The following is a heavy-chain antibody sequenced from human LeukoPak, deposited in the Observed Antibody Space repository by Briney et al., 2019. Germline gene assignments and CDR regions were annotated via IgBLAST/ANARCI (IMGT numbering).Heavy chain of an antibody. V-gene: IGHV4-39*01. J-gene: IGHJ6*02. CDR1: GGSISSSSYY. CDR3: ARSLAAGTRYYYYGMDV. D-gene: IGHD6-13*01. Sequence: SETPSLTCTVSGGSISSSSYYWGWIRQPPGKGLEWIGSIYYSGSTYYNPSLKSRVTISVDTSKNQFSLKLSSVTAADTAVYYCARSLAAGTRYYYYGMDVWGQGTAVTVSS. CDR2: IYYSGST.